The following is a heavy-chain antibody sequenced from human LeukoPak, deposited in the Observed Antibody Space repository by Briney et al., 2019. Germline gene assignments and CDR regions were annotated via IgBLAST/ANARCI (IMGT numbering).Heavy chain of an antibody. CDR3: ARQEIGLRSFDP. Sequence: SETLSLTCTASGGSISSALYHWDWIRQPPGKNLEWLGSVYYTGSTHNNPSLKSRVTISVDTSKNQFSLNLSSVTAADTAVYYCARQEIGLRSFDPWGQGTLVTVSS. V-gene: IGHV4-39*01. CDR2: VYYTGST. CDR1: GGSISSALYH. J-gene: IGHJ5*02. D-gene: IGHD3/OR15-3a*01.